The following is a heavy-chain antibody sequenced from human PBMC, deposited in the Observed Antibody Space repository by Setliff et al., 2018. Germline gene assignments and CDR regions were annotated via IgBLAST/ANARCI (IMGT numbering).Heavy chain of an antibody. J-gene: IGHJ6*03. CDR1: GYTFTTYA. Sequence: ASVKVSCKASGYTFTTYAIGWMRQAPGQGLEYMGWINTNTGSPSYAQGFTGRFVFSLDTSVSTAYLQISSLKADDTAVYYCARSSISCYYACNYQHMDVWGKGTTVTVSS. CDR2: INTNTGSP. D-gene: IGHD2-2*01. V-gene: IGHV7-4-1*02. CDR3: ARSSISCYYACNYQHMDV.